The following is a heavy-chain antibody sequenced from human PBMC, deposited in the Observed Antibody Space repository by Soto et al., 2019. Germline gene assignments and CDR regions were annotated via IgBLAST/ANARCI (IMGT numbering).Heavy chain of an antibody. CDR2: IYHSVST. CDR3: ARGRDEYKLGNV. J-gene: IGHJ6*02. CDR1: GGSISSSNW. V-gene: IGHV4-4*02. D-gene: IGHD1-1*01. Sequence: SETLSLTGAVSGGSISSSNWWSWVRQPPGKGLEWIGEIYHSVSTNYNPSLKSRVTISVDKSKNQFSLRLTSLTAADTAVYYCARGRDEYKLGNVWGHWTTVTVSS.